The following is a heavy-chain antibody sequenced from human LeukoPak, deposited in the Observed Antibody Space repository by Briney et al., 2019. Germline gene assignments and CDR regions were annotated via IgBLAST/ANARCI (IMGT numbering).Heavy chain of an antibody. D-gene: IGHD3-3*01. V-gene: IGHV4-39*07. CDR1: GGSISSSSYY. Sequence: SETLSLTCTVSGGSISSSSYYWGWIRQPPGKGLEWIGSIYYSGGTYYNPSLKSRVTISVDTSKNQFSLKLSSVTAADTAVYYCARVLPYDFWSGPSPYYFDYWGQGTLVTVSS. J-gene: IGHJ4*02. CDR3: ARVLPYDFWSGPSPYYFDY. CDR2: IYYSGGT.